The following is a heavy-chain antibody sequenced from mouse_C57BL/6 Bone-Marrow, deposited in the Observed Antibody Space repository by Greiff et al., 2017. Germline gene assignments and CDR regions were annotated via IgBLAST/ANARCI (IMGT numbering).Heavy chain of an antibody. Sequence: VKLMESGAELARPGASVKLSCKASGYTFTSYGISWVKQRTGQGLEWIGEIYPRSGNTYYNEKFKGKATLTADKSSSTAYMALRSLTSEDSAVYFCARCSGGVVATNWGQGTTLTVSS. J-gene: IGHJ2*01. V-gene: IGHV1-81*01. CDR1: GYTFTSYG. CDR3: ARCSGGVVATN. D-gene: IGHD1-1*01. CDR2: IYPRSGNT.